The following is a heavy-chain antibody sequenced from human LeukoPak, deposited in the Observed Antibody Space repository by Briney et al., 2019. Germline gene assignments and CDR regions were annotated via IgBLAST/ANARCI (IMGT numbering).Heavy chain of an antibody. J-gene: IGHJ5*02. CDR3: ARDMYSGYDS. Sequence: ASVKVSCKTSGYTFTDYYMHWVRQAPGQGLEWMGWINPKSGGTSYAQKFQGRVTITRDTSASTAYMELSSLRSEDTAVYYCARDMYSGYDSWGQGTLVTVSS. D-gene: IGHD5-12*01. CDR1: GYTFTDYY. CDR2: INPKSGGT. V-gene: IGHV1-2*02.